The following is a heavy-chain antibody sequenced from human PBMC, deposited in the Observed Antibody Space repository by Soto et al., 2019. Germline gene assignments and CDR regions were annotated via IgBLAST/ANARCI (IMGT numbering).Heavy chain of an antibody. V-gene: IGHV4-39*01. D-gene: IGHD4-17*01. CDR2: IYYSGST. CDR1: GGSISSSSYY. J-gene: IGHJ5*02. Sequence: QLQLQESGPGLVKPSETLSLTCTVSGGSISSSSYYWGWIRQPPGKGLEWIGSIYYSGSTYYKPSLKSRVTISVDTSKNQFSLKLSSVTAADTAVYYCARLRTTRWFDPWGQGTLVTVSS. CDR3: ARLRTTRWFDP.